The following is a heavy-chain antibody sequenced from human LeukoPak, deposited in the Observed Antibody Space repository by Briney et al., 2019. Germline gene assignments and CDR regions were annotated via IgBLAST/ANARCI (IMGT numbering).Heavy chain of an antibody. CDR3: ARGEVGATPRYYFDY. D-gene: IGHD1-26*01. J-gene: IGHJ4*02. V-gene: IGHV4-34*01. Sequence: SETLSLTCAVYGGSFIGYYWSWIRQPPGKGLEWIGEINHSGSTNYNPSLKSRVTISVDTSKNQFSLKLSSVPAADTAVYYCARGEVGATPRYYFDYWGQGTLVTVSS. CDR1: GGSFIGYY. CDR2: INHSGST.